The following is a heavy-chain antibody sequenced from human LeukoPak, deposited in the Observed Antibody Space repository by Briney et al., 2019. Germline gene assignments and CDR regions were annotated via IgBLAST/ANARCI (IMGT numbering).Heavy chain of an antibody. V-gene: IGHV6-1*01. CDR2: TYYRSKWYN. Sequence: SQTLSLTCAISGDSVSSNSALWNWIRQSPSRGLEWLGRTYYRSKWYNDYAVSVKSRITINADTSKNQFSLQLNSVTPEDTAVYYCASARGSNYGSLGDWGQGTLVTVSS. CDR1: GDSVSSNSAL. CDR3: ASARGSNYGSLGD. D-gene: IGHD5-18*01. J-gene: IGHJ4*02.